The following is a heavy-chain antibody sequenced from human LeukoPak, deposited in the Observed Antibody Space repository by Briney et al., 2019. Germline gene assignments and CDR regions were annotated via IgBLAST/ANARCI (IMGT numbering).Heavy chain of an antibody. Sequence: GGSLRLSCAASGFTFSSYGMHWVRQAPGKGLEWVAFIRYDGSNKYYADSVKGRFTISRDNSKNTLYLQMNSLRAEDTAVYYCAKDRGYYYDSRGSAFKDYWGQGTLVTVSS. J-gene: IGHJ4*02. CDR1: GFTFSSYG. CDR2: IRYDGSNK. CDR3: AKDRGYYYDSRGSAFKDY. V-gene: IGHV3-30*02. D-gene: IGHD3-22*01.